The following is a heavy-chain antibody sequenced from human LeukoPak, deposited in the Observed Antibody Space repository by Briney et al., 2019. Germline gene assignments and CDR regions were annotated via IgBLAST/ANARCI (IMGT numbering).Heavy chain of an antibody. J-gene: IGHJ3*02. V-gene: IGHV3-53*01. CDR1: GFTVSSNY. Sequence: RGSLRLSCAASGFTVSSNYMSWVRQAPGKWLEWVSVIYSGGSTYYADSVKGRFTISRDNSKNTLYLQMNSLRAEDTAVYYCAREGVGLDAFDIWGQGTMVTVSS. D-gene: IGHD2-8*01. CDR2: IYSGGST. CDR3: AREGVGLDAFDI.